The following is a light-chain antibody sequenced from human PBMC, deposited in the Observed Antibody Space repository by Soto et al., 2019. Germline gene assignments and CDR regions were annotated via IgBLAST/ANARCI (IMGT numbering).Light chain of an antibody. CDR2: DAS. CDR1: QSVSSY. CDR3: QQRSNWPLT. V-gene: IGKV3-11*01. Sequence: EIVLTQSPATLSLSPGERATLSCRASQSVSSYLAWYQQKPGQAPRLLIYDASNRATGSAAKFSGSGSGTDFTLTISSLEPEDFAVYYCQQRSNWPLTFGGGTKVDIK. J-gene: IGKJ4*01.